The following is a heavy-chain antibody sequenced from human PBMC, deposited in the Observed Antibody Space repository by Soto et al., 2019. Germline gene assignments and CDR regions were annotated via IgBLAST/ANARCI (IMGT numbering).Heavy chain of an antibody. CDR3: ARSPVKTNYYYYYMDV. CDR2: IYYSGST. V-gene: IGHV4-59*08. CDR1: GGSISSYY. D-gene: IGHD3-22*01. J-gene: IGHJ6*03. Sequence: SETLSLTCTVSGGSISSYYWSWIRQPPGKGLEWIGYIYYSGSTNYNPSLKSRVTISVDTSKNQFSLKLSSVTAADTAVYYCARSPVKTNYYYYYMDVWGKGTTVTVSS.